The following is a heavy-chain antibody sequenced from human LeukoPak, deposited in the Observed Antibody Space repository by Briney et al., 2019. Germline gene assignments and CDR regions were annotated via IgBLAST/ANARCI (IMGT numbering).Heavy chain of an antibody. D-gene: IGHD6-13*01. CDR1: GYTFTGYY. J-gene: IGHJ5*02. Sequence: ASVKVSCKASGYTFTGYYMHWVRQAPGQGLEWMGWISAYNGNTHYAQKLQGRVTMTTDTSTSTAYMELRSLRSDDTAVYYCARGSAADMNWFDPWGQGTLVTVSS. CDR2: ISAYNGNT. V-gene: IGHV1-18*04. CDR3: ARGSAADMNWFDP.